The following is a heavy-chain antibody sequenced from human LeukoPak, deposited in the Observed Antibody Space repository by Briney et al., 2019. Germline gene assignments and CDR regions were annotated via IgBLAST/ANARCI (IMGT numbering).Heavy chain of an antibody. CDR3: ARDFQVWFGEAYGMDV. CDR1: GFTFSSYS. CDR2: ISSSSSYI. D-gene: IGHD3-10*01. Sequence: GGSLRLSCAASGFTFSSYSMNWVRQAPGKELEWVSSISSSSSYIYYADSVKGRFTISRDNAKNSLYLQMNSLRAEDTAVYYCARDFQVWFGEAYGMDVWGKGTTVTVSS. J-gene: IGHJ6*04. V-gene: IGHV3-21*01.